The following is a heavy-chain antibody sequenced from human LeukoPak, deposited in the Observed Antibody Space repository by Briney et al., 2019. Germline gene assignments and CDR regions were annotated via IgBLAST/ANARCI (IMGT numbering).Heavy chain of an antibody. CDR3: ARGNLYYYDSSGYYFKFDY. CDR1: GGSIKSNNW. Sequence: PSGTLSLTCAVSGGSIKSNNWWSWVRQPPGKGLEWIGEIYHSGSTNYNPSLRSRVTISVDTSKNQFSLKLSSVTAADTAVYYCARGNLYYYDSSGYYFKFDYWGQGTLVTVSS. J-gene: IGHJ4*02. V-gene: IGHV4-4*02. CDR2: IYHSGST. D-gene: IGHD3-22*01.